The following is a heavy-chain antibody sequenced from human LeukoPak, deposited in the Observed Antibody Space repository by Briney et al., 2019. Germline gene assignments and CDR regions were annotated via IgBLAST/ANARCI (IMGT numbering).Heavy chain of an antibody. D-gene: IGHD3-10*01. CDR3: ARGHYGLDY. CDR1: GFTFSDHY. CDR2: ITPTDTSR. Sequence: GGSLRLSCAASGFTFSDHYMSWIRQAPGKGLEWVSYITPTDTSRFYVDSMKGRFTISRDNAKNALYLQMNSLRAEDTAVYYCARGHYGLDYWGQGTLVTVSS. V-gene: IGHV3-11*01. J-gene: IGHJ4*02.